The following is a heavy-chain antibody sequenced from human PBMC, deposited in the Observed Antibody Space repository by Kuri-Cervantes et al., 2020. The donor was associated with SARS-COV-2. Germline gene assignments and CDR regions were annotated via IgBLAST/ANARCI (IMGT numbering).Heavy chain of an antibody. CDR2: IYYSGST. CDR1: GGSISSYY. CDR3: ARAPRITIFGVVGWFDP. V-gene: IGHV4-59*06. Sequence: SETLSLTCTVSGGSISSYYWSWIRQHPGKGLEWIGYIYYSGSTYYNPSLKSRVTISVDTSKNQFSLKLSSVTAADTAVYYCARAPRITIFGVVGWFDPWGQGTLVTVSS. J-gene: IGHJ5*02. D-gene: IGHD3-3*01.